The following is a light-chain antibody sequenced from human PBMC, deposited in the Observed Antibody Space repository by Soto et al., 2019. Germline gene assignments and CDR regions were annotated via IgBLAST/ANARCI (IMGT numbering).Light chain of an antibody. V-gene: IGKV1-39*01. CDR3: QQSYSTPYT. Sequence: DIQMTQSPSSLSASVGDRVTITCRASQSISSYLNWYQQKPGKAPKLLIYAASSLQSGVPSRFSGSGSGTDLTLTISSLQPEDFETYYCQQSYSTPYTFGQGTKVDI. CDR2: AAS. J-gene: IGKJ2*01. CDR1: QSISSY.